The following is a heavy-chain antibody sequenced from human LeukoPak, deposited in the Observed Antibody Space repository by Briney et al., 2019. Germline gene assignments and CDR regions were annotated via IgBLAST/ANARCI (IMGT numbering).Heavy chain of an antibody. CDR1: GFTFSSYW. J-gene: IGHJ4*02. V-gene: IGHV3-7*01. D-gene: IGHD6-19*01. CDR2: IKQDGSER. CDR3: AREYSSDWPTRFDY. Sequence: PGGSLRLSCAASGFTFSSYWMAWVRQAPGKGLEWVATIKQDGSERYYVDSVKRRFSISRDNARNPLYQQMNSLRAEDTAVYYCAREYSSDWPTRFDYWGQGTLVTVSS.